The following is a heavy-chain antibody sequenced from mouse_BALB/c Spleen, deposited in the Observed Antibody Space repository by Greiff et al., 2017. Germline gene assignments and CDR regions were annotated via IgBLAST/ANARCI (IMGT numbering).Heavy chain of an antibody. D-gene: IGHD1-2*01. V-gene: IGHV6-6*02. CDR1: GFTFSSYW. J-gene: IGHJ1*01. Sequence: DVKLQESGGGLVQPGGSMKLSCVASGFTFSSYWMSWVRQSPEKGLEWVAEIRLKSDNYATHYAESVKGKFTISRDDSKSRLYLQMNSLRAEDTGIYYCTTAYPHWYFDVWGAGTTVTVSS. CDR2: IRLKSDNYAT. CDR3: TTAYPHWYFDV.